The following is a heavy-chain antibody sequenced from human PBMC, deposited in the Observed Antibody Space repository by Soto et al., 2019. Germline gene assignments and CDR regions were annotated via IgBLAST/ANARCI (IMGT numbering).Heavy chain of an antibody. V-gene: IGHV1-46*01. D-gene: IGHD3-3*01. CDR2: INPSGGST. J-gene: IGHJ4*02. CDR1: GYTFSNYY. Sequence: EASVKVSCKASGYTFSNYYMHWVRQAPGQGLEWMGIINPSGGSTNYAQKFQGRVTMTRDTSTSTVYMELSSLRSEDTAMYYCARGITIFGVVIMELDYWGQGTLVTVSS. CDR3: ARGITIFGVVIMELDY.